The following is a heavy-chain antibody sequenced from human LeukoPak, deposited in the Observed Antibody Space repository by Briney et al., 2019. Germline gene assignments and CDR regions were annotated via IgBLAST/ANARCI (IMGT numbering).Heavy chain of an antibody. Sequence: SETLSLTCGVNGASFSGFYWSWIRQPPGKGLEWIGEITHRGSTNYNPSLKSRITVSIDTSKNQFSLNVTSVTAADTAVYYCARSGSDFDYWGQGTLVSVSS. CDR2: ITHRGST. J-gene: IGHJ4*02. D-gene: IGHD3-3*01. CDR3: ARSGSDFDY. V-gene: IGHV4-34*01. CDR1: GASFSGFY.